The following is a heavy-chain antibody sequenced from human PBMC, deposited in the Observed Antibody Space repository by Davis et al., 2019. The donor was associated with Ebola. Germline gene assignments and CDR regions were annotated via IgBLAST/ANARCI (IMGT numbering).Heavy chain of an antibody. V-gene: IGHV1-2*02. CDR1: GYTFTSYD. CDR3: ARGSRGTTGTPGPGAY. J-gene: IGHJ4*02. D-gene: IGHD1-1*01. CDR2: INPNSGGT. Sequence: ASVKVSCKASGYTFTSYDIDWVRQAPGQGLEWMGWINPNSGGTNYAQKFQGRVTMTRDTSISTAYMELSRLRSDDTAVYYCARGSRGTTGTPGPGAYWGQGTLVTVSS.